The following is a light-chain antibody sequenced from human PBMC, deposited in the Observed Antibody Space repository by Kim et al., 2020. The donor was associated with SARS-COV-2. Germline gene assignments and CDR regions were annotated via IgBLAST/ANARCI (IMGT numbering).Light chain of an antibody. CDR2: GAS. V-gene: IGKV3-15*01. CDR3: QQYNKWPT. CDR1: QSISIN. Sequence: SVCTGERATLSCRASQSISINLAWYQQKPGQAPRLLIYGASTRATGVPARFSGSGSGTEFTLTVSSLQSEDFAVYYCQQYNKWPTFGGGTKVDIK. J-gene: IGKJ4*01.